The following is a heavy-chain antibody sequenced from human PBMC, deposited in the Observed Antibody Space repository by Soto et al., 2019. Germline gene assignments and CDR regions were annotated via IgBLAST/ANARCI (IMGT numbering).Heavy chain of an antibody. CDR3: ARAGIAAAGSGEYGMDV. J-gene: IGHJ6*02. D-gene: IGHD6-13*01. V-gene: IGHV1-2*02. CDR2: INPNSGGT. CDR1: GYTFTDYY. Sequence: ASVKVSCKASGYTFTDYYMHWVRQAPGQGLEWMGWINPNSGGTKYAQKFQGRVTMTRDTPISTAHMELSSLRSDDTAVYYCARAGIAAAGSGEYGMDVWGQGTTVTVSS.